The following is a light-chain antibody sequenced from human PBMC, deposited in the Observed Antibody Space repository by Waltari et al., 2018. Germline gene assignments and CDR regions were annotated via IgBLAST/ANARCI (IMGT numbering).Light chain of an antibody. J-gene: IGKJ3*01. CDR2: DAS. V-gene: IGKV3-20*01. CDR3: QQFGSLPFT. CDR1: QSVSSNY. Sequence: EIVLTQSPRTLSLSPGESAPLPCRASQSVSSNYLAWYQQKPGQAPRLLIYDASSRATGIPDRFSGSGSGTDFTLSISRLEPEDFAVYYCQQFGSLPFTFGPGTKVDIK.